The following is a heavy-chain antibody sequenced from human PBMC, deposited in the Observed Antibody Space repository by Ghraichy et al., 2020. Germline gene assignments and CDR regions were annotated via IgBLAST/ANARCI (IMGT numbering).Heavy chain of an antibody. CDR1: GFTVSNNY. V-gene: IGHV3-53*01. Sequence: GGSLRLSCAASGFTVSNNYMTWVRQAPGKGLEWVSVIYSGGSTYYADSVKGRFTISRDNSNNTLYLQMSSLRAEDTAVYYCATVNSGHEYFFDNWGQGTLVTVSS. J-gene: IGHJ4*02. CDR2: IYSGGST. D-gene: IGHD5-12*01. CDR3: ATVNSGHEYFFDN.